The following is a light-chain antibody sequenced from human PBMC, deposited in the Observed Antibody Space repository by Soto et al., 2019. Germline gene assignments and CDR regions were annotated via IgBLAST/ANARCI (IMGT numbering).Light chain of an antibody. J-gene: IGKJ1*01. CDR1: QSVSSN. CDR2: GES. CDR3: QQYNNWPRT. V-gene: IGKV3-15*01. Sequence: EIVMTQSPATLSVSPGERATLSCRASQSVSSNLAWYQQKPGQAPRLLIYGESTRATGIPARFSGSGSGTEFTRTISSLQSEDFAVYYWQQYNNWPRTFGQGTKVEIK.